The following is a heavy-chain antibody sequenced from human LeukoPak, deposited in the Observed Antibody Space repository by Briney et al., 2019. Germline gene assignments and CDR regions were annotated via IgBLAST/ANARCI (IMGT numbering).Heavy chain of an antibody. D-gene: IGHD6-13*01. CDR1: GFTFSSYG. CDR2: IWYDGSKK. Sequence: GGSLRLSCAASGFTFSSYGMHWVRQAPGKGLEWVAVIWYDGSKKYYGDSVKGRFTISRDNSKNTLYLQMNSLRAEDTAVYYCARCPQGRASQGRVAAAGNLNWFDPWGQGTLVTVSS. CDR3: ARCPQGRASQGRVAAAGNLNWFDP. V-gene: IGHV3-33*01. J-gene: IGHJ5*02.